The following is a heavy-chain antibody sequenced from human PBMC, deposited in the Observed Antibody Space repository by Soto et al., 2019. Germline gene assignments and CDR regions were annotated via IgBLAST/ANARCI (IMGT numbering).Heavy chain of an antibody. CDR1: GYSFTSYW. CDR2: IYPGDSDT. V-gene: IGHV5-51*01. D-gene: IGHD3-10*01. Sequence: PGESLKISCKGSGYSFTSYWIGWVRQMPGKGLEWMGIIYPGDSDTRYSPSFQGQVTISADKSISTAYLQWSSLKASDTAMYYCARQTSTMVRGVINDWFDPWGQGTLVTGLL. J-gene: IGHJ5*02. CDR3: ARQTSTMVRGVINDWFDP.